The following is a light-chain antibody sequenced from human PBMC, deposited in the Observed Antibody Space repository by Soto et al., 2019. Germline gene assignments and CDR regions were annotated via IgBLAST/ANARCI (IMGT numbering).Light chain of an antibody. CDR2: DTS. CDR1: QSVRSN. CDR3: QRYNNWPLT. V-gene: IGKV3-15*01. J-gene: IGKJ4*01. Sequence: EIVMTQSPATLSVSPGERATLSCMASQSVRSNLAWYQQKPGQTPRLLIYDTSARATGVPARFSGSRSGPEFTLTINSLQSEDFAIYHCQRYNNWPLTFGGGTKVDIK.